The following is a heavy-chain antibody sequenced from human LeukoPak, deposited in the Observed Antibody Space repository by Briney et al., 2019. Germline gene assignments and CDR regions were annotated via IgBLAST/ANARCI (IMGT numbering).Heavy chain of an antibody. J-gene: IGHJ3*02. CDR3: ARIWLRAFGI. CDR1: GYSFTNYW. D-gene: IGHD3-16*01. CDR2: IYPDDSDT. V-gene: IGHV5-51*01. Sequence: GESLKISCKGSGYSFTNYWIAWVRQMPGKGLEWMGIIYPDDSDTRYSPSFQGQVTISADKSISTAYLQWSSLKAPDTAMYYCARIWLRAFGIWGQGTMVTVSS.